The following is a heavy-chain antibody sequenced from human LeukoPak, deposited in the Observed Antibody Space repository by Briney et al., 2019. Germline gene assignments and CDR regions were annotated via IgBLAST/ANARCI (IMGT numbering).Heavy chain of an antibody. J-gene: IGHJ4*02. CDR3: ARVRKYYYDSSGYYPHY. D-gene: IGHD3-22*01. V-gene: IGHV3-30-3*01. CDR1: GFTFSSYA. Sequence: GGSLRLSCAASGFTFSSYAMHWVRQAPGKGLEWVAVISYDGSNKYYADSVKGRFTISRDNSKNTLYLQMNSLRAEDTAVYYCARVRKYYYDSSGYYPHYWGQGTLVTVSS. CDR2: ISYDGSNK.